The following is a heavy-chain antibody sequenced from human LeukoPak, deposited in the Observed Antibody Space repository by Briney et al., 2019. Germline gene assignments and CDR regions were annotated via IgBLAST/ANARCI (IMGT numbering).Heavy chain of an antibody. Sequence: KSSETLSLTCSVSGDSISPYYWHWIRRPPGKGLEWIGHPYFTGRASNNPSLESRVTMSVDTSKNLFSLNLYSVTAADTAVYYCARHPPVSVSIPYAFDVWGQGRLVTVSS. CDR2: PYFTGRA. V-gene: IGHV4-59*08. J-gene: IGHJ3*01. CDR1: GDSISPYY. D-gene: IGHD3-3*02. CDR3: ARHPPVSVSIPYAFDV.